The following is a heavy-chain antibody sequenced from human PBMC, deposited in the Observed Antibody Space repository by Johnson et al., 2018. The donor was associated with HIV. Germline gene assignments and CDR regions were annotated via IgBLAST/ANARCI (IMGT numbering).Heavy chain of an antibody. CDR1: GFTFSSYG. J-gene: IGHJ3*02. CDR3: AKAFSSSWSDAFDI. V-gene: IGHV3-30*02. Sequence: QEQLVESGGGVVRPGGSLRLSCAASGFTFSSYGMHWVRQAPGKGLEWVAFIRYDGSNKYYADSVKGRFTISRDNSKNTLYLQMNSLRAEDTAVYYCAKAFSSSWSDAFDIWGQGTMVTVSS. D-gene: IGHD6-13*01. CDR2: IRYDGSNK.